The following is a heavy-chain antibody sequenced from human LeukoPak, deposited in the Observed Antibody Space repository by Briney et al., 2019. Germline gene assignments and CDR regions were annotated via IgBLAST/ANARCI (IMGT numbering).Heavy chain of an antibody. CDR1: GGSISSSSYY. CDR3: ARSWGVPAVIFDY. V-gene: IGHV4-39*07. Sequence: PSETLSLTCTVSGGSISSSSYYWGWIRQPPGKGLDWIGSIYYTGSTYYNPSLKSRVTISVDTSKNQFSLKLSSVTAADTAVYYCARSWGVPAVIFDYWGQGTLVTVSS. D-gene: IGHD2-2*01. CDR2: IYYTGST. J-gene: IGHJ4*02.